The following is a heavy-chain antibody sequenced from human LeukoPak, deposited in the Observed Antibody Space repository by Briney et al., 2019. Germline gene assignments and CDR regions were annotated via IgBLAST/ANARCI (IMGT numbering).Heavy chain of an antibody. Sequence: SETLSLTRTVSGGSISSYYWNWIRQPAGKGLEWIGRIYTSGSTNYNPSLKSRVTISVDTSKNQFSLKLSSVTAADTAVYYCARRRRPVVPAATSYWYFDLWGRGTLVTVSS. J-gene: IGHJ2*01. CDR3: ARRRRPVVPAATSYWYFDL. V-gene: IGHV4-4*07. D-gene: IGHD2-2*01. CDR2: IYTSGST. CDR1: GGSISSYY.